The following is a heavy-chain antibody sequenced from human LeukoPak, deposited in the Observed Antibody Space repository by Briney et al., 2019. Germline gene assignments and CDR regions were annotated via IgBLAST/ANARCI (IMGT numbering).Heavy chain of an antibody. CDR1: GFTFSSYG. J-gene: IGHJ5*02. CDR3: AKSIDKYSSGWSNWFDP. D-gene: IGHD6-19*01. CDR2: ISYDGSNK. Sequence: PGGSLRLSCAASGFTFSSYGMHWVRQAPGKGLEWVAVISYDGSNKYYADSVKGRFTISRDNSKNTLYLQMNSLRAEDTAVYYCAKSIDKYSSGWSNWFDPWGQGTLVTVSS. V-gene: IGHV3-30*18.